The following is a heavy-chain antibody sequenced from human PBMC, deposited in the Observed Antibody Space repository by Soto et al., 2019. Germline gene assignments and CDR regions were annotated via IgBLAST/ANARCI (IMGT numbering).Heavy chain of an antibody. V-gene: IGHV1-8*01. CDR2: MNPSTGNT. D-gene: IGHD6-19*01. Sequence: QVQLVQSGAEVKKPGASVKVSCKASGYTFTSYDIIWVRQATGQGLEWMGWMNPSTGNTDSAEKFQGSLTMTRNTSISTVYMELRSLSFEDTAVYYCARGRIIVAGGFDPWGQGTLVTVSS. CDR1: GYTFTSYD. CDR3: ARGRIIVAGGFDP. J-gene: IGHJ5*02.